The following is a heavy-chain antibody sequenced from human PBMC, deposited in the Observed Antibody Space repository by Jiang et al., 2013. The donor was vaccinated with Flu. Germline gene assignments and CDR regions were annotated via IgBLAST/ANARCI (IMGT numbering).Heavy chain of an antibody. CDR3: VRHKYRRGIVV. J-gene: IGHJ6*02. D-gene: IGHD2-2*01. CDR1: GFTSSSYW. Sequence: QLLESGGGLVQPGGSLRISCDIAGFTSSSYWMGWVRQAPGKGLEWVANIKEDGSEEYYVDSVKGRFAISRDNAQNSLFLQMHSLRAEDTALYYCVRHKYRRGIVVWGQGTTVTVSS. CDR2: IKEDGSEE. V-gene: IGHV3-7*01.